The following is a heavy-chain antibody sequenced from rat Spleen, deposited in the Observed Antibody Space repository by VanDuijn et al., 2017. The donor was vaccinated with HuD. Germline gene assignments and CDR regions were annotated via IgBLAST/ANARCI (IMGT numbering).Heavy chain of an antibody. Sequence: EVQLVESGGGLVQPGRSMKLSCAASGFTFSNYDMAWVRQAPTKGLEWVASITPGGDNSYYRDSVKGRFTISRDNAKNTLYLQMDSLRSEDTATYYCARLGPYRDSYAQDYWGQGVMVTVSS. J-gene: IGHJ2*01. CDR2: ITPGGDNS. V-gene: IGHV5-25*01. D-gene: IGHD1-12*01. CDR3: ARLGPYRDSYAQDY. CDR1: GFTFSNYD.